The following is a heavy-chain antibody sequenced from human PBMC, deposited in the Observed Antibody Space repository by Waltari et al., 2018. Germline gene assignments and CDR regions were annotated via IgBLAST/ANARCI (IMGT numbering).Heavy chain of an antibody. CDR2: IYWNDDK. CDR3: AHKRWNDYGDYDDY. D-gene: IGHD4-17*01. Sequence: QITLKESGPTLVKPTQTLTLTCTFSGFSLSTRGVGVGWLRQPPGKALEWLALIYWNDDKRYSPSLKSRLTITKDTSKNQVVLTMTNMDPVDTATYYCAHKRWNDYGDYDDYWGQGTLVTVSS. J-gene: IGHJ4*02. CDR1: GFSLSTRGVG. V-gene: IGHV2-5*01.